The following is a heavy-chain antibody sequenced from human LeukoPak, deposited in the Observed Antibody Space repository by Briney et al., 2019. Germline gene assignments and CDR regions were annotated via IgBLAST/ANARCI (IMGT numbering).Heavy chain of an antibody. Sequence: PGGSLRLSCAASGFTFSSYSMNWVRQAPGKGLEWVAVISYDGSNKYYADSVKGRFTISRDNSKNTLYLQMNSLRAEDTAVYYCAKFLRAARFGGYMDVWGKGTTVTVSS. CDR3: AKFLRAARFGGYMDV. CDR1: GFTFSSYS. D-gene: IGHD6-6*01. J-gene: IGHJ6*03. V-gene: IGHV3-30*18. CDR2: ISYDGSNK.